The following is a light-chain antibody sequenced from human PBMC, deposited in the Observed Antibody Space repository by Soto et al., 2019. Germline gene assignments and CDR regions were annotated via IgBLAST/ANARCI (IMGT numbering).Light chain of an antibody. CDR2: GAS. V-gene: IGKV1-12*01. CDR1: QGTNNY. CDR3: QQINIYPWT. J-gene: IGKJ1*01. Sequence: DIQMTQSPSSVSASVGDRVIITCRASQGTNNYLAWYQQMPGKAPKLLIYGASTLQSGVPSRFSGSGSGTDFTLTISSLQPEDFATYYCQQINIYPWTFGPGTKVEIK.